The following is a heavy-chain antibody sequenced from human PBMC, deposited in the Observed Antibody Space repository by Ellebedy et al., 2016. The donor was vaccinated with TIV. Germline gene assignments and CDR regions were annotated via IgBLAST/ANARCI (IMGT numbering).Heavy chain of an antibody. CDR1: GYSFTSYW. J-gene: IGHJ4*02. Sequence: GESLKISCKGSGYSFTSYWISWVRQMPGKGLEWMGRIDPSDSYTNYSPSFQGQVTISADKSISTAYLQWSSLKASDTAMYYCARGSSGWYYVFDYWGQGTLVTVSS. D-gene: IGHD6-19*01. CDR3: ARGSSGWYYVFDY. V-gene: IGHV5-10-1*04. CDR2: IDPSDSYT.